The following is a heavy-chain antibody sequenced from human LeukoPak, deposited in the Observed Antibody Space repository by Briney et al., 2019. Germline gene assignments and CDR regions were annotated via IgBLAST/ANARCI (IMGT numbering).Heavy chain of an antibody. D-gene: IGHD1-26*01. CDR3: ARRIVGAHYFDY. Sequence: GGSLRLSCAASGFTVSSNYMSWVRQAPGKGLEWVSVIYSGGSTFYADSVKGRFTISRDNSKNTLYLQMNSLRAEDTAVYYCARRIVGAHYFDYWGQGTLVTVSS. V-gene: IGHV3-53*01. CDR1: GFTVSSNY. J-gene: IGHJ4*02. CDR2: IYSGGST.